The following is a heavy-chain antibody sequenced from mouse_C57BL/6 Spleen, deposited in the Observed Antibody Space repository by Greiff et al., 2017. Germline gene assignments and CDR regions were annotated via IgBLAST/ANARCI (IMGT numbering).Heavy chain of an antibody. D-gene: IGHD2-1*01. V-gene: IGHV2-6-1*01. CDR2: IWSDGST. Sequence: VKLQESGPGLVAPSQSLSITCTVSGFSLTSYGVHWVRQPPGKGLEWLVVIWSDGSTTYNSALKSRLSISKDNSKSQVFLKMNSLQTDDTAMYXCARHAYGNYPWYCDVWGTGTTVTVSS. J-gene: IGHJ1*03. CDR3: ARHAYGNYPWYCDV. CDR1: GFSLTSYG.